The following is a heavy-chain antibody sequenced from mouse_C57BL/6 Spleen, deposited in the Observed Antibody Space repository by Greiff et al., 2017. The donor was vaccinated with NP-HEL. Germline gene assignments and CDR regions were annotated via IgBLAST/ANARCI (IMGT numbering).Heavy chain of an antibody. CDR3: ARGDGYY. V-gene: IGHV1-64*01. CDR2: IHPNSGST. Sequence: VQLQQPGAELVKPGASVKLSCKASVYTFTSYWMHWLKQRPGQGLAWIRMIHPNSGSTNYNVKFKSKATLTVDKSSSTDYMQLSSLTSEDSAVYYCARGDGYYLGQGTSVTVSS. D-gene: IGHD2-3*01. J-gene: IGHJ4*01. CDR1: VYTFTSYW.